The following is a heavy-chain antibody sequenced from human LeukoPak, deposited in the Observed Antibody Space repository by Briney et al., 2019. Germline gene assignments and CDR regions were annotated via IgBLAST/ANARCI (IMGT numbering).Heavy chain of an antibody. CDR1: GFTFSSYS. D-gene: IGHD2-2*01. CDR3: ARDSMYAFDI. V-gene: IGHV3-48*01. J-gene: IGHJ3*02. CDR2: FSTSSGTI. Sequence: GGSLRPSCAASGFTFSSYSMNWVRQAPGKGLEWISYFSTSSGTISYADSVKGRFTISRDNAKNSLYLQMNSLRAEDTAVYYCARDSMYAFDIWGQGTMVTVSS.